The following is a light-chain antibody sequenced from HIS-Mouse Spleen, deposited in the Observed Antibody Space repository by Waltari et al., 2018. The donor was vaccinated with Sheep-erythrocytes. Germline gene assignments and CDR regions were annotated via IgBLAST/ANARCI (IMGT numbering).Light chain of an antibody. CDR1: SSDVGGYND. J-gene: IGLJ3*02. CDR3: SSYAGSNNWV. V-gene: IGLV2-8*01. Sequence: QSALTQPPAASGSPGQSVPISCPGTSSDVGGYNDVSWYHQHPGKAPKLMIYEVSKRPSGVPDRFSGSKSGNTASLTVSGLQAEDEADYYCSSYAGSNNWVFGGGTKLTVL. CDR2: EVS.